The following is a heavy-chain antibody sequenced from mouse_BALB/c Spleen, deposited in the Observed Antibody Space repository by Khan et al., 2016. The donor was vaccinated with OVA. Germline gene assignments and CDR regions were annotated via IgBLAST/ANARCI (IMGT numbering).Heavy chain of an antibody. D-gene: IGHD2-14*01. J-gene: IGHJ2*01. Sequence: EVELVVSGGGSVKPGGSLKLSCEVSGFTFSSYVMSWIRQTPEKRLEWVASISSSGSTYYPDSVKGRFTISRDNDRNVVYLQMSSLRSEDMAMYYCAREAYRYDEYYFDYWGQGTTLTVSS. CDR1: GFTFSSYV. CDR3: AREAYRYDEYYFDY. CDR2: ISSSGST. V-gene: IGHV5-6-5*01.